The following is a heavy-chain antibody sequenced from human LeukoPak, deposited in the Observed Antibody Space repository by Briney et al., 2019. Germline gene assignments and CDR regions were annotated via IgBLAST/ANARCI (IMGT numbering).Heavy chain of an antibody. V-gene: IGHV3-74*01. CDR1: GFSFSTHW. CDR3: GSLTVVARDH. J-gene: IGHJ4*02. CDR2: INSDGSAT. D-gene: IGHD3-22*01. Sequence: PGGSLRLSCAASGFSFSTHWMHWVRQAPGKGLVYVAQINSDGSATAYADSVKGLFTISRDNPKNTLYLEMSSLRAEDTAVYYCGSLTVVARDHWGQGTLVTVSS.